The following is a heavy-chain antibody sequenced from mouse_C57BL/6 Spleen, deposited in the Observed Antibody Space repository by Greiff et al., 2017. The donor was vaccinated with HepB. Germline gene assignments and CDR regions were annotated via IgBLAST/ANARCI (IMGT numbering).Heavy chain of an antibody. CDR1: GYSFTSYY. D-gene: IGHD2-2*01. CDR2: IYPGSGNT. Sequence: VQLQESGPELVKPGASVKISCKASGYSFTSYYIHWVKQRPGQGLEWIGWIYPGSGNTKYNEKFKGKATLTADTSSSTAYMQLSSLTSEDSAVYYCASEGYGYEGGGYWGQGTSVTVSS. CDR3: ASEGYGYEGGGY. J-gene: IGHJ4*01. V-gene: IGHV1-66*01.